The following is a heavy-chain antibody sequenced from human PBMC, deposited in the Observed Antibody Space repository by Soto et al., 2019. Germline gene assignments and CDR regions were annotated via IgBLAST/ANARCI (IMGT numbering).Heavy chain of an antibody. Sequence: QVSLVHSGAEVKKPGSSVKVSCTPSVGTCNNYAINWLLQPPGQGLEWMGGNIPIFHRTDYAQKSQVSHPINEDSASFIVYVELKSLAWEYTVVYYCARFVSSPAFVGHYLEDWGQGSLVTV. J-gene: IGHJ4*02. D-gene: IGHD2-15*01. CDR3: ARFVSSPAFVGHYLED. V-gene: IGHV1-69*01. CDR2: NIPIFHRT. CDR1: VGTCNNYA.